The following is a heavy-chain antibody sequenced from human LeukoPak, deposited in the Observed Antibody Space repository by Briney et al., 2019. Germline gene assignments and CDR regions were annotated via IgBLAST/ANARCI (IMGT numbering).Heavy chain of an antibody. CDR3: ARDPTVTTEVGFDY. Sequence: SQTLSLTCTVSGGSISSGDYYWSWIRQPPGKGLEWIGYIFYSGSTYYNPSLKSRVTISVDTSKNQFSLKLSSVTAADTAVYYCARDPTVTTEVGFDYWGQGTLVTVSS. CDR1: GGSISSGDYY. CDR2: IFYSGST. J-gene: IGHJ4*02. D-gene: IGHD4-17*01. V-gene: IGHV4-30-4*01.